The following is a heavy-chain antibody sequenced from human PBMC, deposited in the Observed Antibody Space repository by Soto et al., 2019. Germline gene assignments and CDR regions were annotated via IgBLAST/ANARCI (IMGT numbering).Heavy chain of an antibody. CDR2: ISYDGSNK. Sequence: ESGGGVVQPGRSLRLSCAASGFTFSSYAMHWVRQAPGKGLEWVAVISYDGSNKYYADSVKGRFTISRDNSKNTLYLQMNSLRAEDTAVYYCARDQGGSSAFDPWGQGTLVTVSS. J-gene: IGHJ5*02. V-gene: IGHV3-30-3*01. D-gene: IGHD1-26*01. CDR3: ARDQGGSSAFDP. CDR1: GFTFSSYA.